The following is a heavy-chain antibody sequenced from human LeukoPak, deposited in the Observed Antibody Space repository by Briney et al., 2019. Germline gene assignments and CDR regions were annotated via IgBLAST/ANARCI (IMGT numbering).Heavy chain of an antibody. CDR1: GGTFSSYA. Sequence: SVKVSCKASGGTFSSYAISWVRQAPGQGLEWMGGIIPIFGTANYAQKFQGRVTITADKSTSTAYMELSSLRSEDTAVYYCSIVGATSADYYYYYGMDVWGQGTTVTVSS. J-gene: IGHJ6*02. V-gene: IGHV1-69*06. CDR3: SIVGATSADYYYYYGMDV. D-gene: IGHD1-26*01. CDR2: IIPIFGTA.